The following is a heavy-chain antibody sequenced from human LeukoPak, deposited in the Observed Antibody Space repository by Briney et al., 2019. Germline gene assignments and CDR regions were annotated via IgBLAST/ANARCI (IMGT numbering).Heavy chain of an antibody. CDR2: INPNSGGT. J-gene: IGHJ4*02. V-gene: IGHV1-2*02. Sequence: ASVKVSCKASGYTFTGYYMHWVRQAPGQGLEWMGWINPNSGGTNYAQKFQGRVTMTRDTSISTAYMELSRLRSDDTAVYYCARPYSSSWYSGDSYFDYWGQGTLVTVSS. CDR1: GYTFTGYY. CDR3: ARPYSSSWYSGDSYFDY. D-gene: IGHD6-13*01.